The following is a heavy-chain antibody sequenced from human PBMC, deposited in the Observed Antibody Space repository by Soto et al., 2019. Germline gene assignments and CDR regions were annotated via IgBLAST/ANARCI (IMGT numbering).Heavy chain of an antibody. CDR3: TTDVTGSYGGDY. CDR2: IKGKVDGGAT. Sequence: EVQLVQSGGTLVNPGGSLTLSCATFGLTFSGAWLSWVRQAPGKGLEWVGRIKGKVDGGATDYAAPVKGRFVISRDYSKETLYLQINSLKTEDTAVYFCTTDVTGSYGGDYWGQGTPVTVSS. CDR1: GLTFSGAW. D-gene: IGHD3-10*01. J-gene: IGHJ4*02. V-gene: IGHV3-15*02.